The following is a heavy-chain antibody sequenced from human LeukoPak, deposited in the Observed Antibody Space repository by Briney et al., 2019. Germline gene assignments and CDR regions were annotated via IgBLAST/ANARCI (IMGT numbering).Heavy chain of an antibody. CDR3: ARGLYECSSTSCYAWGYYYYYYYMDV. J-gene: IGHJ6*03. V-gene: IGHV4-34*01. CDR2: INHSGST. CDR1: GGSFSGYY. D-gene: IGHD2-2*01. Sequence: SETLSLTCAVYGGSFSGYYWSWIRRPPGKGLEWIGEINHSGSTNYNPSLKSRVTISVDTSKNQFSLKLSSVTAADTAVYYCARGLYECSSTSCYAWGYYYYYYYMDVWGKGTTVTVSS.